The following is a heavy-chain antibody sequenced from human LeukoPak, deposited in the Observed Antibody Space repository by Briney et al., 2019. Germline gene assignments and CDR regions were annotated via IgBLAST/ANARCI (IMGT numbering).Heavy chain of an antibody. Sequence: SETLSLTCTVSGGSISSYYWSWIRQPPGKGLEWIGYIYYSGSTNYNPSLKSRVTISVDTSKNQFSLKLSSVTAADTAVYYCARVRSIGHEDYMDVWGKGTTVTISS. V-gene: IGHV4-59*01. J-gene: IGHJ6*03. CDR2: IYYSGST. CDR1: GGSISSYY. CDR3: ARVRSIGHEDYMDV. D-gene: IGHD2-15*01.